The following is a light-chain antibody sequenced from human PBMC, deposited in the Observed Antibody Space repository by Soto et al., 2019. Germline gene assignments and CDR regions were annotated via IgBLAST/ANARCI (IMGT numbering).Light chain of an antibody. CDR1: QTIMTY. Sequence: DIQMTQSPSSLSASVGDEVTVTGRASQTIMTYLNWYQLKPGKPPRLLIYAASSLQSGVPSRFSGSGSETEFTLTISSLQPDDLGTYYCQQYNNYFTFGQGTKVDI. V-gene: IGKV1-39*01. J-gene: IGKJ1*01. CDR2: AAS. CDR3: QQYNNYFT.